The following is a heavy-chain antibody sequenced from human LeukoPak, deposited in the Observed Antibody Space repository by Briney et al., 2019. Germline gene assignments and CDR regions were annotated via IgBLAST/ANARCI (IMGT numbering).Heavy chain of an antibody. CDR3: AKEYQLLEYYFDY. V-gene: IGHV3-23*01. J-gene: IGHJ4*02. Sequence: GGSLRLSCAASGFTFSSYAMSWIRQAPGKGLEWVSAISGSGGSTYYADSVKGRFTISKGNSKNTLYLQMNSLRAEDTAVYYCAKEYQLLEYYFDYWGQGTLVTVSS. CDR2: ISGSGGST. CDR1: GFTFSSYA. D-gene: IGHD2-2*01.